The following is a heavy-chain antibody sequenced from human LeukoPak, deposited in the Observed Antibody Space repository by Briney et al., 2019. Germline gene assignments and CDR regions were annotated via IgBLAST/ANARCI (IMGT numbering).Heavy chain of an antibody. CDR3: AKSLDYDSSGYGTRDY. J-gene: IGHJ4*02. CDR2: ISGSGGST. CDR1: GFTFSSYA. V-gene: IGHV3-23*01. D-gene: IGHD3-22*01. Sequence: GGSLRLSCAASGFTFSSYAMSWVRQAPGKRLEWVSAISGSGGSTYYADSVKGRFTISRDNSKNTLYLQMNSLRAEDTAVYYCAKSLDYDSSGYGTRDYWGQGTLVTVSS.